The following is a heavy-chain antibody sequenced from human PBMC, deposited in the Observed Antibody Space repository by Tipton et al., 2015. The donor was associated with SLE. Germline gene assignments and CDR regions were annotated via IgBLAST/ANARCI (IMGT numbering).Heavy chain of an antibody. CDR1: GGSFSGYY. D-gene: IGHD2-2*01. J-gene: IGHJ6*03. CDR2: INHSGST. V-gene: IGHV4-34*01. Sequence: LRLSCAVYGGSFSGYYWSWIRQPPGKGLEWIGEINHSGSTNYNPSLKSRVTISVDTSKNQFSLKLSSVTAADTAVYYCARCSTRHYYYYMDVWGKGTTVTVSS. CDR3: ARCSTRHYYYYMDV.